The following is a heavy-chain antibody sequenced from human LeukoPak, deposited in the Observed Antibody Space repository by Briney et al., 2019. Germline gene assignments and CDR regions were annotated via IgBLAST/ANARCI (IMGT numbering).Heavy chain of an antibody. D-gene: IGHD3-22*01. CDR3: ARGSYYDSSGYYPDF. J-gene: IGHJ4*02. CDR1: GYTFTSYG. CDR2: IGAYNGNT. V-gene: IGHV1-18*01. Sequence: ASVKVSCKASGYTFTSYGISWVRQAPGQGLEWMGWIGAYNGNTNYAQKLQGRVTMTTDTSTSTAYMELRSLRSDDTAVYYCARGSYYDSSGYYPDFWGQGTLVTVSS.